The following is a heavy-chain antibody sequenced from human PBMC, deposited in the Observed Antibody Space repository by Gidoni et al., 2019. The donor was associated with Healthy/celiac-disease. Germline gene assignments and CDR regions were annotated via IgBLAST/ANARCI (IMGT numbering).Heavy chain of an antibody. CDR2: IKSKTDGGTT. CDR1: GFTFSNAW. Sequence: EVQLVESGGGLVKPGGSLRLSCAASGFTFSNAWMIWVRQAPGKGLEWVGRIKSKTDGGTTDYAAPVKGRFTISRDDSKNTLYLQMNSLKTEDTAVYYCTTGYCSSTSCYLYYGMDVWGQGTTVTVSS. J-gene: IGHJ6*02. CDR3: TTGYCSSTSCYLYYGMDV. D-gene: IGHD2-2*01. V-gene: IGHV3-15*01.